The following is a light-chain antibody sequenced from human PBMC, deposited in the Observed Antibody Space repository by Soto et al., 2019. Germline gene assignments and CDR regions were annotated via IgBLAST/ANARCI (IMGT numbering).Light chain of an antibody. CDR1: SSDVGAYNS. CDR2: EVS. CDR3: SSLTTTSTLA. V-gene: IGLV2-14*01. J-gene: IGLJ2*01. Sequence: QSALTQPASVSGPPGQSITISCTGTSSDVGAYNSVSWYQHHPGKAPKLMIYEVSYRPSGVSNRFSGSKSANTASLTISGLQAEDEADYYCSSLTTTSTLAFGGGTKLTVL.